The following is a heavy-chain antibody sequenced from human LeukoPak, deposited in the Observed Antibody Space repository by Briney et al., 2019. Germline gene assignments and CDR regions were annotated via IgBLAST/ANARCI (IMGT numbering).Heavy chain of an antibody. V-gene: IGHV3-73*01. CDR1: GFTFSGSA. D-gene: IGHD1-26*01. Sequence: AGGSLRLSCAAPGFTFSGSAIHWVRQSSGKGLEWVGQIDKKDKGYATATAYAASVKGRFTISRDDSINTAYLQMRSLKTEDTALDYCNTDSGTYNWFDPWGQGTLVTVSS. J-gene: IGHJ5*02. CDR2: IDKKDKGYATAT. CDR3: NTDSGTYNWFDP.